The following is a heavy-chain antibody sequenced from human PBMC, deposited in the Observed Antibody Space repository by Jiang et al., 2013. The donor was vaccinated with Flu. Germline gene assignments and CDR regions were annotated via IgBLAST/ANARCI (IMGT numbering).Heavy chain of an antibody. Sequence: GAEVKKPGASVKVSCKASGYTFTGYYMHWVRQAPGQGLEWMGRINPNSGGTNYAQKFQGRVTMTRDTSISTAYMELSRLRSDDTAVYYCARDKGVATAEGWFDPWGQGTLVTVSS. CDR1: GYTFTGYY. CDR3: ARDKGVATAEGWFDP. D-gene: IGHD5-12*01. J-gene: IGHJ5*02. V-gene: IGHV1-2*06. CDR2: INPNSGGT.